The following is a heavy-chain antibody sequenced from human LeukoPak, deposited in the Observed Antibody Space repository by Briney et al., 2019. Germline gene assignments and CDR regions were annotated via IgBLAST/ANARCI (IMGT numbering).Heavy chain of an antibody. CDR3: AREASSGWFDAFDI. CDR2: IWYDGSNK. V-gene: IGHV3-33*01. CDR1: GFTFSSYG. Sequence: PGGSLRLSCAASGFTFSSYGMHWVRQAPGKGLEWVAVIWYDGSNKYYADSVKGRFTISRDNSKNTLYLQMNSLRAEDTAVYYCAREASSGWFDAFDIWGQGIMVTVSS. D-gene: IGHD6-19*01. J-gene: IGHJ3*02.